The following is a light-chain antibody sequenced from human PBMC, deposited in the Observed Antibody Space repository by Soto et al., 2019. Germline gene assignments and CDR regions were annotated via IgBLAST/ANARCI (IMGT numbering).Light chain of an antibody. J-gene: IGLJ2*01. CDR1: SSNIGGNT. V-gene: IGLV1-44*01. Sequence: QSVLTQPPSASGTPGQRVTISCSGSSSNIGGNTVNWYQQFPGTAPKLLIYRNNERPSGVPDRFSGSKSGTSASLAISGLHSEDEADYFCAAWADGLSGRVVFGGGTKLTVL. CDR2: RNN. CDR3: AAWADGLSGRVV.